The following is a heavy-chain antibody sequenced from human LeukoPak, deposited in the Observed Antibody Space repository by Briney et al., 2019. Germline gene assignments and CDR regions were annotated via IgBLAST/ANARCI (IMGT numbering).Heavy chain of an antibody. D-gene: IGHD6-19*01. CDR1: GLTFSSYA. CDR2: VSGTSRNT. J-gene: IGHJ4*02. CDR3: ARLGPASSGWPESFDY. Sequence: PGGSLRLSCAASGLTFSSYAMSWVRQVPGKGLGWVSTVSGTSRNTYYADSVKGRFTIFRDDSKNTLYLQMNSLRVEDTAVYYCARLGPASSGWPESFDYWGQGTLVTVSS. V-gene: IGHV3-23*01.